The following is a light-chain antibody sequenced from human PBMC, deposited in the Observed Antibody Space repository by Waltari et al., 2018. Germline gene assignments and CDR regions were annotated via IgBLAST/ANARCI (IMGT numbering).Light chain of an antibody. CDR2: EVS. J-gene: IGLJ1*01. CDR3: SSYTTSSAPGV. CDR1: DRDLGSYDF. V-gene: IGLV2-14*01. Sequence: QSALTPPASVSGSPGPSTTLSCPGTDRDLGSYDFVSWYQQHPGKAPHLIIYEVSKRPSGISNRFAASKSGHTASLTISGLQAEDEADYYCSSYTTSSAPGVFGTGTRVTVL.